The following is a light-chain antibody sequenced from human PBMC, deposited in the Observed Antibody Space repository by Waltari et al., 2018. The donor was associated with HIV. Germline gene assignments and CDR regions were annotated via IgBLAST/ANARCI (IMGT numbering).Light chain of an antibody. CDR1: HRRLQSYGSDH. J-gene: IGKJ2*01. CDR3: MQALQAPYT. CDR2: LGG. Sequence: DILMTQSPLSLPVIPVHPATISCRSRHRRLQSYGSDHLDLYLQERGQSTQLVILLGGNRASGIPTRFSGSGSGTDFTLKIYTVEAEDVGVYCGMQALQAPYTFGQGTKLEIK. V-gene: IGKV2-28*01.